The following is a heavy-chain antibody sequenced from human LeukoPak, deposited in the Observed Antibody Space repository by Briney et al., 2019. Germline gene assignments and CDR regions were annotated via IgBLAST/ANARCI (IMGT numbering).Heavy chain of an antibody. Sequence: GGSLRLSCAASGFTFSTYWMSWVRQAPGKGLEWVSGISWNSGSIGYADSVKGRFTISRDNAKNSLYLQMNSLRAEDTALYYCAKTTGYSSGWYDYWGQGTLVTVSS. D-gene: IGHD6-19*01. V-gene: IGHV3-9*01. CDR3: AKTTGYSSGWYDY. CDR1: GFTFSTYW. J-gene: IGHJ4*02. CDR2: ISWNSGSI.